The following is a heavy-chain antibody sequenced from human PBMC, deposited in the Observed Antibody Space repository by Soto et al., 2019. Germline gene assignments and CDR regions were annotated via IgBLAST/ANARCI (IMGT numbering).Heavy chain of an antibody. V-gene: IGHV4-39*01. CDR2: IDYSGNI. Sequence: SETLSLTCNASGGSITSSGSAWGWIRPSPGKGLEWIGTIDYSGNIYYIPSLKSRITISVDTSKNQISLKLSSVTAADTAVYYCARHIHNQGFEYYFDSWGQGTLVTVSS. D-gene: IGHD1-1*01. J-gene: IGHJ4*02. CDR1: GGSITSSGSA. CDR3: ARHIHNQGFEYYFDS.